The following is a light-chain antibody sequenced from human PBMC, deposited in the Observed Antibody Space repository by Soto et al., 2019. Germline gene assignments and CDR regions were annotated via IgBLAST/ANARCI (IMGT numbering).Light chain of an antibody. CDR2: KAS. CDR3: QQYDNFLS. J-gene: IGKJ4*01. CDR1: QSISTW. Sequence: DIQMTQSPSILSASVGDRAIITCRASQSISTWVAWYQQKPGKAPKLLISKASSLESGVPSRFSGSGSGTEFTLTISSLQPDDFATYYCQQYDNFLSFGGGTKVDIK. V-gene: IGKV1-5*03.